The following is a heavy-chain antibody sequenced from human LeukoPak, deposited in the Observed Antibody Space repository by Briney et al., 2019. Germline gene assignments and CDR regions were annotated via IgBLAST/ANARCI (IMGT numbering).Heavy chain of an antibody. J-gene: IGHJ4*02. CDR3: AKWGSMAHEKIHN. V-gene: IGHV3-23*01. CDR2: ISDTGGYT. D-gene: IGHD2/OR15-2a*01. CDR1: GFTFSTFA. Sequence: GGSLRLSCVASGFTFSTFAMSWVRQAPGKGLEWVSSISDTGGYTYYADSMKGRFTISRDNSKNTLYLQMNSLRAEDTAVYHCAKWGSMAHEKIHNWGQGTLVTVSS.